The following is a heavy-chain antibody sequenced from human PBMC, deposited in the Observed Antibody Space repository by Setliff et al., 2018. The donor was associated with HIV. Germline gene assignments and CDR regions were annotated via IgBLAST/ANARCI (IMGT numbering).Heavy chain of an antibody. J-gene: IGHJ4*02. CDR1: GASVNDYY. Sequence: KTSETLSLTCTVSGASVNDYYWIWIRRSAGKGLEWIGRIYTSGSTNYNPSLKSRVTMSVDTSKNQFSLKLSSVTAADTAVYYCARGLSFYDPGGFDYWGQGTLVTVSS. CDR3: ARGLSFYDPGGFDY. D-gene: IGHD3-22*01. CDR2: IYTSGST. V-gene: IGHV4-4*07.